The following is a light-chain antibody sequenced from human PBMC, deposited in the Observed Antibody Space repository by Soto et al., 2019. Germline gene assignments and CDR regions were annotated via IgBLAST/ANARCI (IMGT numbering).Light chain of an antibody. CDR1: QSVSTF. J-gene: IGKJ1*01. Sequence: EIVLTQSPATLSLSPGGKAPLSRSASQSVSTFLAWYQLKPGQAPRLLIYDASNRASGIPARFSGSGSGTDFTLTISSLEPEDFALYYCQQRSSWPRTFGQGTKVDIK. CDR3: QQRSSWPRT. CDR2: DAS. V-gene: IGKV3-11*01.